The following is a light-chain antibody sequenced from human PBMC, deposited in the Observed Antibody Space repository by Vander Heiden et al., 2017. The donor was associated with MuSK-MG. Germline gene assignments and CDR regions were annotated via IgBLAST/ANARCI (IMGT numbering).Light chain of an antibody. CDR2: WAS. Sequence: DIVMTQSPDSLAVSLGERATINCKSSQSFLYSPNNKSYLAWFQQKPGQPPKLLIYWASTRESGVPDRFSGSGSGTDFTLTISSLQAEDVAVYFCQQYDTAPWAFGQGTKVEIK. J-gene: IGKJ1*01. CDR1: QSFLYSPNNKSY. CDR3: QQYDTAPWA. V-gene: IGKV4-1*01.